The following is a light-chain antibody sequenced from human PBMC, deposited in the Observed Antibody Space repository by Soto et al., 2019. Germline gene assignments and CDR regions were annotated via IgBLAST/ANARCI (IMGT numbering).Light chain of an antibody. CDR1: QDISNY. J-gene: IGKJ2*01. Sequence: DIQMTQSPSSLSASVGDRVTITCQASQDISNYLNWYQQKPGKAPKLLIYDASNLETGVPSRFSGGGSGTDFTFTISSLQPEDIATYYCQQYDNLLPMYTFGQGTKLEIK. V-gene: IGKV1-33*01. CDR3: QQYDNLLPMYT. CDR2: DAS.